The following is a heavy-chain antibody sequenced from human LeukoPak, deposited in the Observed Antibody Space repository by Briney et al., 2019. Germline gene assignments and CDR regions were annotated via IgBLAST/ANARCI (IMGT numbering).Heavy chain of an antibody. CDR1: GYTFTGCY. CDR3: ARCRGEGVSSTWRGWFDP. D-gene: IGHD6-13*01. V-gene: IGHV1-2*02. J-gene: IGHJ5*02. CDR2: INPNSGST. Sequence: ASVKVSCKAYGYTFTGCYMHWVRQAPGHGLEWMGWINPNSGSTNYAQKFRGRVTMTRDTSITTAYMELNSLRSDDTAVYYCARCRGEGVSSTWRGWFDPWGQGTLVTVSS.